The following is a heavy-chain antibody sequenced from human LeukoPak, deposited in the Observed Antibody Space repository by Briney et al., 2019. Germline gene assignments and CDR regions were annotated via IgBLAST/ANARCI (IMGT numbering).Heavy chain of an antibody. CDR2: INRSGST. Sequence: PSKTLSLTCAVYGGSFSGYYWSWIRQPPGKGLEWIGEINRSGSTNYNPSLKSRVTISVDTSKNQFSLKLSSVTAADTAVYYCARRGGSSWYPFDYWGQGTLVTVSS. J-gene: IGHJ4*02. CDR3: ARRGGSSWYPFDY. D-gene: IGHD6-13*01. CDR1: GGSFSGYY. V-gene: IGHV4-34*01.